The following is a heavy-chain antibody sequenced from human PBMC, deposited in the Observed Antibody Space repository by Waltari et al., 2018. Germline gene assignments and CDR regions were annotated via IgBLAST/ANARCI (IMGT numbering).Heavy chain of an antibody. CDR1: GFTFSSYG. CDR2: IWYDGSNK. D-gene: IGHD6-19*01. Sequence: QVQLVESGGGVVQPGRSLRLSCAASGFTFSSYGMHWVRQAPGKGLEWVAVIWYDGSNKYYVDSVKGRFTISRDNSKNTLYLQMNSLRAEDTAMYYCAKLAVAGTAGYWGQGTLVTVSS. V-gene: IGHV3-30*18. CDR3: AKLAVAGTAGY. J-gene: IGHJ4*02.